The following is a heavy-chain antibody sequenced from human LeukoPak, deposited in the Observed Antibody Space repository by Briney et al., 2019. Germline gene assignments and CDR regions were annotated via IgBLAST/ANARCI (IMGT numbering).Heavy chain of an antibody. CDR3: ARVGSGSSYYYYYYMDV. CDR1: GYSISSGYY. V-gene: IGHV4-38-2*02. J-gene: IGHJ6*03. Sequence: SETLSLTCTVSGYSISSGYYWGWIRQPPGKGLEWIGSIYHSGSTCYNPSLKSRVTISVDTSKNQFSLKLSSVTAADTAVYYCARVGSGSSYYYYYYMDVWGKGTTVTVSS. CDR2: IYHSGST. D-gene: IGHD1-26*01.